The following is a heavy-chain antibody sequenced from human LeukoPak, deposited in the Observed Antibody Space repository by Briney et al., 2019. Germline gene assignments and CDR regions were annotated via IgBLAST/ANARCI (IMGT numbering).Heavy chain of an antibody. CDR2: ISSSGST. CDR3: ARESRYSGSYDY. V-gene: IGHV4-61*02. CDR1: GDSISSGDYY. Sequence: SETLSLTCTVSGDSISSGDYYWSWIRQPAGKGLEWIGRISSSGSTNYNPSLKSRVTISVDTSKNQFSLKLSSVTAADTAVYDCARESRYSGSYDYWGQGTLVTVSS. D-gene: IGHD1-26*01. J-gene: IGHJ4*02.